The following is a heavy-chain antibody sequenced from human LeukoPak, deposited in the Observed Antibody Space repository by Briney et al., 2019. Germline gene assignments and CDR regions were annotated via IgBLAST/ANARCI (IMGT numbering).Heavy chain of an antibody. CDR2: MNPNSGNT. V-gene: IGHV1-8*01. CDR1: GYTFTSYD. D-gene: IGHD2-15*01. CDR3: ARELVVAAQGALGY. J-gene: IGHJ4*02. Sequence: ASVKVSCKASGYTFTSYDINWVRQATGQGLEWVGWMNPNSGNTGYAQKFQGRVTMTRNTSISTAYMELSSLRSEDTAVYYCARELVVAAQGALGYWGQGTLVTVSS.